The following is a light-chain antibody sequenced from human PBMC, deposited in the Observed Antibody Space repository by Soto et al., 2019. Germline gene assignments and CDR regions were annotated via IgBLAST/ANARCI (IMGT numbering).Light chain of an antibody. Sequence: PGERATLSCRASQSIDNYLAWYQQKPGQAPRLLIYDASNRATGIPARFSGSGSGTDFTLTISSLEPEDFAVYYCQQRSNLITFGQGTRLEIK. J-gene: IGKJ5*01. V-gene: IGKV3-11*01. CDR1: QSIDNY. CDR3: QQRSNLIT. CDR2: DAS.